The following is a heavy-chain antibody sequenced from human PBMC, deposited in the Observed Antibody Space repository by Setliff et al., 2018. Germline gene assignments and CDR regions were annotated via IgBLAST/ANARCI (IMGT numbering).Heavy chain of an antibody. J-gene: IGHJ4*02. CDR3: AKDLTQSDY. V-gene: IGHV3-23*01. CDR2: IGDSGSTT. CDR1: GFTFSDYA. D-gene: IGHD7-27*01. Sequence: GGSLRLSCGASGFTFSDYAMTWVRQAPGKGLEWVSAIGDSGSTTYYADSVRGRFTVSRDNSRNILYLQMNSLRAEDTAVYYCAKDLTQSDYWGQGTLVTVSS.